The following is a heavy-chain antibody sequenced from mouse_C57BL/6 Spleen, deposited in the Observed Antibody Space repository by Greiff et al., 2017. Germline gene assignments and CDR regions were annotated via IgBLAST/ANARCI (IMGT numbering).Heavy chain of an antibody. CDR2: ISDGGSYT. J-gene: IGHJ4*01. CDR1: GFTFSSYA. Sequence: EVMLVESGGGLVKPGGSLKLSCAASGFTFSSYAMSLVRQTPEKRLEWVATISDGGSYTYYPDNVKGRFTISRDNAKNNLYLQMSHLKSEDTAMYYCARDDIHYDYGYYAMDYWGQGTSVTVSS. V-gene: IGHV5-4*01. CDR3: ARDDIHYDYGYYAMDY. D-gene: IGHD2-4*01.